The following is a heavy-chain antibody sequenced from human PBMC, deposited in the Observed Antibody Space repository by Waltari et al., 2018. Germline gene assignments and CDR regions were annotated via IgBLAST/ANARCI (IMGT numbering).Heavy chain of an antibody. CDR1: GFTFSSYW. V-gene: IGHV3-7*01. CDR3: ARDRGIAAANWFDP. D-gene: IGHD6-13*01. CDR2: IKQDGSEK. J-gene: IGHJ5*02. Sequence: EVQLVESGGGLVQPGGALRLSCGASGFTFSSYWMSRVRQAPGKGLEWVANIKQDGSEKYYVDSVKGRFTISRDNAKNSLYLQMNSLRAEDTAVYYCARDRGIAAANWFDPWGQGTLVTVSS.